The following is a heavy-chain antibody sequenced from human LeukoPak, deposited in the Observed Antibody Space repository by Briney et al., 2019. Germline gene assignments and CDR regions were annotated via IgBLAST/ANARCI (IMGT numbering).Heavy chain of an antibody. J-gene: IGHJ4*02. CDR2: ISASGGLT. D-gene: IGHD4-23*01. CDR3: AKIGYDGGPNRYDY. V-gene: IGHV3-23*01. Sequence: GGSLRLSCAASGFTFSSYAMSWVRQAPGKGLEWVSAISASGGLTYYADSVKGHFTISRDNSKNTLYLQMSSLRAEDTAVYYCAKIGYDGGPNRYDYWGRGTLVTVSS. CDR1: GFTFSSYA.